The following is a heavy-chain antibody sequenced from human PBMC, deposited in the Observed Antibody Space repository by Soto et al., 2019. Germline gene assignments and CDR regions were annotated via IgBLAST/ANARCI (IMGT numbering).Heavy chain of an antibody. J-gene: IGHJ3*02. V-gene: IGHV3-33*01. CDR3: ARDYYDSSGPFDI. CDR2: IWYDGSNK. D-gene: IGHD3-22*01. CDR1: GFTFSSYG. Sequence: GGSLRLSCAASGFTFSSYGMHWVRQAPGKGLEWVAVIWYDGSNKYYADSVKGRFTISRDNSKNTLYLQMNSLRAEDTAVYYCARDYYDSSGPFDIWGQGTLVTV.